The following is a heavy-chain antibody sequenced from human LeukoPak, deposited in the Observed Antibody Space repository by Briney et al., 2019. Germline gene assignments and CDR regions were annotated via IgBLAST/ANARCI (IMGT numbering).Heavy chain of an antibody. CDR3: AKDEASDY. CDR1: GFTFSSYG. CDR2: ISYDGSNK. V-gene: IGHV3-30*18. D-gene: IGHD2-21*01. J-gene: IGHJ4*02. Sequence: GGSLRLSCAASGFTFSSYGMPWVRQAPGKGLEWVAVISYDGSNKYYADSVKGRFTISRDNSKNTLYLQMNSLRAEDTAVYYCAKDEASDYWGQGTLVTVSS.